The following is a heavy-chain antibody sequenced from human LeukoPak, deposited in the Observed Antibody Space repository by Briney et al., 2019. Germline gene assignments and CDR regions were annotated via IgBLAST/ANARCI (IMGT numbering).Heavy chain of an antibody. V-gene: IGHV4-59*05. CDR3: ATQGRSTQVFQV. CDR1: GGSISSYY. D-gene: IGHD2-8*01. J-gene: IGHJ4*02. Sequence: SETLSLTCTVSGGSISSYYWSWIRQPPGKGLEWIGSIYYSGSTYYNPSLKSRVTISVDTSKNQFSLKLSSVTAADTAVYYCATQGRSTQVFQVWGQGTLVTVSS. CDR2: IYYSGST.